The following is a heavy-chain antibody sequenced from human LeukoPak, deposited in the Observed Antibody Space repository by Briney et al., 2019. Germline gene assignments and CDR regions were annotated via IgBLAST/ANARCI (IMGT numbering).Heavy chain of an antibody. V-gene: IGHV4-31*03. J-gene: IGHJ4*02. CDR3: ARAHYDFWSGYYTPFDY. Sequence: SETLSLTCTVFGGSISSGGYYWSWIRQHPGKGLEWIGYIYYSGSTYYNPSLKSRVTISVDTSKNQFSLKLSSVTAADTAVYYCARAHYDFWSGYYTPFDYWGQGTLVTVSS. D-gene: IGHD3-3*01. CDR1: GGSISSGGYY. CDR2: IYYSGST.